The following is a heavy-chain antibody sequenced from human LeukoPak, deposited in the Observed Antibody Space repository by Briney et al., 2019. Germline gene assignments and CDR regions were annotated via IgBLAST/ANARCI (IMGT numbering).Heavy chain of an antibody. J-gene: IGHJ4*02. CDR1: GFTFSSYA. CDR2: ISNGGGST. D-gene: IGHD6-13*01. V-gene: IGHV3-23*01. Sequence: GGSLRLSCAASGFTFSSYAMNWVRQAPGKGLEWVSSISNGGGSTYYADSVKGRFTISRDNSKNTLYLQMNSLRAEDTAVYYCAKAIVSSSWSFLFDYWGQGTLVTVSS. CDR3: AKAIVSSSWSFLFDY.